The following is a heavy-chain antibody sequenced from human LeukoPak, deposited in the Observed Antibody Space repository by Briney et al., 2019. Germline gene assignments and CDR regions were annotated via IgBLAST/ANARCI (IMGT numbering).Heavy chain of an antibody. CDR2: IYYSGST. Sequence: PSETLSLTCTVSGGSISSSSYYWGWIRQPPGKGLEWIGSIYYSGSTYYNPSLKSRVTISVDTSKNQFSLKLSSVTAADTAVYYCARQDIVVVPAAVYWGQGTLVTASS. D-gene: IGHD2-2*01. V-gene: IGHV4-39*01. CDR3: ARQDIVVVPAAVY. CDR1: GGSISSSSYY. J-gene: IGHJ4*02.